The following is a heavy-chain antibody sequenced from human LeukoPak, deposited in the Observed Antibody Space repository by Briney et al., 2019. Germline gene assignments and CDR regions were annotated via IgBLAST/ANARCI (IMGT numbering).Heavy chain of an antibody. CDR3: AHRRVHYYDSSGYPKDAFDM. CDR2: IYWNDDK. Sequence: TLSLTCTVSGGSISSYYWSWIRQPPGKALEWLALIYWNDDKGYSPFLKSRLTITKDTSKNQVVLTLTNMDPVDTATYYCAHRRVHYYDSSGYPKDAFDMWGQGTVVTVSS. J-gene: IGHJ3*02. V-gene: IGHV2-5*01. CDR1: GGSISSYYW. D-gene: IGHD3-22*01.